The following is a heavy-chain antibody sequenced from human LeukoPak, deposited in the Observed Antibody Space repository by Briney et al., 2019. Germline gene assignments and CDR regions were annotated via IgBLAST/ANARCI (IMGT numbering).Heavy chain of an antibody. CDR3: ARVVDHGDYRAYYFDS. V-gene: IGHV3-30-3*01. Sequence: PGRSLRLSCAASGFTFGRSAMHWVRQAPGKGLEWVAVISYDGNKEYYADSVKGRFTISRDNSKNTLYLQMNSLRVEDTAVHYCARVVDHGDYRAYYFDSWGQGTLVTVSS. D-gene: IGHD4-17*01. J-gene: IGHJ4*02. CDR2: ISYDGNKE. CDR1: GFTFGRSA.